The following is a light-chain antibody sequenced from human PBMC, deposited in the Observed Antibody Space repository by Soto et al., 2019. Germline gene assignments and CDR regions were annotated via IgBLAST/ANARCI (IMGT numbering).Light chain of an antibody. Sequence: DIVMTQSPDSLAVSLGERATINCRSSQSLLYCSNSKSHLAWYQHKPGQPPKPLIFWASTRESGVPDRFSGSGSGTDFTLTISSLQAEDVAVYYCQQYYSGRYTFGQGTKVEIK. J-gene: IGKJ2*01. CDR1: QSLLYCSNSKSH. CDR3: QQYYSGRYT. V-gene: IGKV4-1*01. CDR2: WAS.